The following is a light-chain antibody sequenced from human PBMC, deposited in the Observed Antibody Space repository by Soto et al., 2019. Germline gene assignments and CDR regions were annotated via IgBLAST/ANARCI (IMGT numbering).Light chain of an antibody. Sequence: QSVLTQPASVSGSPGQSITISCTGTSSDVGGYNYVSWYQQHPGKAPKLMIYDVSNRPSGVSNRFSGSKSGNTASLTISGLQAEDEADYYCSSYTSSGAVFGGGTKVTVL. CDR1: SSDVGGYNY. CDR3: SSYTSSGAV. J-gene: IGLJ2*01. CDR2: DVS. V-gene: IGLV2-14*01.